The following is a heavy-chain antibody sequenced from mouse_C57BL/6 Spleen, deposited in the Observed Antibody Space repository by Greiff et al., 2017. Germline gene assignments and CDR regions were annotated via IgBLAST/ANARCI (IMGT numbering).Heavy chain of an antibody. D-gene: IGHD2-2*01. Sequence: EVMLVESGGGLVKPGGSLKLSCAASGFTFSSYAMSWVRQTPEKRLEWVATISDGGSSTYYPDNVKGRFTISRDNAKNNLYLQMSHLKSEDTAMYYCARDQDYGYDDGSYYAMDYWGQGTSVTVSS. J-gene: IGHJ4*01. CDR2: ISDGGSST. CDR3: ARDQDYGYDDGSYYAMDY. CDR1: GFTFSSYA. V-gene: IGHV5-4*01.